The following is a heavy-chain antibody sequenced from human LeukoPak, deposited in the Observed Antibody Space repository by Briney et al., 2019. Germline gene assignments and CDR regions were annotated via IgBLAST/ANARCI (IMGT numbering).Heavy chain of an antibody. Sequence: GGSLRLSCAASGFTFSSYSMNWVRQAPGKGLEWVSSISSSSSYIYYADSVKGRFTISRDNAKNSLYLQMNSLRAEDTAVYYCAVIPSYYDFWSGTSDYWGQGTLVTVSS. V-gene: IGHV3-21*01. J-gene: IGHJ4*02. CDR2: ISSSSSYI. D-gene: IGHD3-3*01. CDR3: AVIPSYYDFWSGTSDY. CDR1: GFTFSSYS.